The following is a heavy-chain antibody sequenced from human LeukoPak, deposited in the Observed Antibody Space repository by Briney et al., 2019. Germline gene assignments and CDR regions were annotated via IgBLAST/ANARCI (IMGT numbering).Heavy chain of an antibody. CDR1: GFTFSSYS. V-gene: IGHV3-21*01. D-gene: IGHD1-26*01. CDR2: ISSSSSYI. CDR3: ARAPSAEDTFDI. Sequence: PGGSLRLSCAASGFTFSSYSMNCVRQAPGKGLEWVSSISSSSSYIYYADSVKGRFTISRDNAKNSLYLQMNSLRAEDTAVYYCARAPSAEDTFDIWGQGTMVTVSS. J-gene: IGHJ3*02.